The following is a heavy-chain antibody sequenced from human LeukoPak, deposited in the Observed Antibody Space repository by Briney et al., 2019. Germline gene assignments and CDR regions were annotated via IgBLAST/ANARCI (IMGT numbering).Heavy chain of an antibody. CDR1: GFTFSSYW. CDR2: INSDGSSP. Sequence: GGSLRLSCAASGFTFSSYWMHWVRQAPGKGLVWVSRINSDGSSPSYADSVKGRFTISRDNAENTLYLQMNSLRAEDTAVYYCASLGYCSGGSCYDYFDYWGQGTLVTVSS. J-gene: IGHJ4*02. D-gene: IGHD2-15*01. CDR3: ASLGYCSGGSCYDYFDY. V-gene: IGHV3-74*01.